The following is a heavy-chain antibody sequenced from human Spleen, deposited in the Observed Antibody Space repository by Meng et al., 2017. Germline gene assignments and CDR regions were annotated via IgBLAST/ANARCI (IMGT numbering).Heavy chain of an antibody. CDR3: AKYRSYVDGFDI. J-gene: IGHJ3*02. CDR2: INPKSGDT. CDR1: GYTFPDYW. D-gene: IGHD3-10*01. Sequence: ASVKVSCKASGYTFPDYWLHWVRRAPGQGLEWMGRINPKSGDTHYAQRFQGRVTMTGDTSISTAYMELSGLRSDDTAMYYCAKYRSYVDGFDIWGQGTMVTVSS. V-gene: IGHV1-2*06.